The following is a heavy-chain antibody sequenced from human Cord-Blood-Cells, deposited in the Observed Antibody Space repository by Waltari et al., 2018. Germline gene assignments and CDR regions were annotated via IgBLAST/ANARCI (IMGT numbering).Heavy chain of an antibody. V-gene: IGHV4-34*01. CDR2: IKHSGST. CDR1: GGSFSGYY. J-gene: IGHJ4*02. CDR3: ARVVVTAIPDY. D-gene: IGHD2-21*02. Sequence: QVQLQQWGAGPLKPSETLSLTCAVYGGSFSGYYWSWIRQPPGKGLEWIGEIKHSGSTNYNPSLKSRVTISVDTSKNQFSLKLSSVTAADTAVYYCARVVVTAIPDYWGQGTLVTVSS.